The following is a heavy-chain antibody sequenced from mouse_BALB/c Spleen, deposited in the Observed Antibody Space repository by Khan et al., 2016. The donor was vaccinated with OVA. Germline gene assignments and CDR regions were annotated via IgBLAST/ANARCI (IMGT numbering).Heavy chain of an antibody. J-gene: IGHJ3*01. CDR2: IDPYDSAS. Sequence: QVQLQQSGAELVRPGASVNLSCKASGYTFTSYWMNWIKQRPEQGLEWIGRIDPYDSASHYNQIFKDKAILTVDKSSSPAYMQLNSLTSEDSAVYYCAGNPFAYWGQGTLVTVST. CDR3: AGNPFAY. CDR1: GYTFTSYW. V-gene: IGHV1-74*01.